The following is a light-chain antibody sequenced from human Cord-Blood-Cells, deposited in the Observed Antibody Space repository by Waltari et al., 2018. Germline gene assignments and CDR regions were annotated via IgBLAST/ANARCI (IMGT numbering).Light chain of an antibody. CDR2: TVS. Sequence: DIVINQAPLSPPVTTGEPASISCRSRQSLLESDDGHTYLAWYLQKPGQSPQLLIYTVSYRASGVPDRFSGSGSGTDFTLKISRVEAEDVGVYYCMQRIEFPYSFGQGTKLEI. CDR1: QSLLESDDGHTY. CDR3: MQRIEFPYS. J-gene: IGKJ2*03. V-gene: IGKV2-40*01.